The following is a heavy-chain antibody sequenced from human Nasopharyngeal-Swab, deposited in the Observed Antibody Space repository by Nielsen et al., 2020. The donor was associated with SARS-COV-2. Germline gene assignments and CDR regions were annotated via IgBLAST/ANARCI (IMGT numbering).Heavy chain of an antibody. V-gene: IGHV1-69*04. CDR1: GGTFSSYA. Sequence: SVKVSCKASGGTFSSYASSWVRQAPGQGLEWMGRIIPILGIANYAQKFQGRVTITADKSTSTAYMELSSLRSEDTAVYYCAGPRGDYGGFDYWGQGTLVTVSS. CDR2: IIPILGIA. CDR3: AGPRGDYGGFDY. D-gene: IGHD4-17*01. J-gene: IGHJ4*02.